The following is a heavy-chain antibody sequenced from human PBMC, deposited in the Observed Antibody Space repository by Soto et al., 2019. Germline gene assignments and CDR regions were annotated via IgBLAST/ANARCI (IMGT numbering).Heavy chain of an antibody. V-gene: IGHV1-3*01. CDR3: ARDPYYDFWSGSNWFDP. CDR2: INASNGDT. Sequence: QVQLVQSGAEVKKPGASVKVSCKASGYTFTNYAMHWVRQAPGQRLEWMGWINASNGDTKYSQNFQGRVTITRDTSASTAYMELSSLRSEDTAVYYCARDPYYDFWSGSNWFDPWGQGTLVTVSS. D-gene: IGHD3-3*01. CDR1: GYTFTNYA. J-gene: IGHJ5*02.